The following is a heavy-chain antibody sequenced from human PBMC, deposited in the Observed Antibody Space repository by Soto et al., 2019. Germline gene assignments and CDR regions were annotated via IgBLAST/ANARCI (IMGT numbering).Heavy chain of an antibody. D-gene: IGHD3-9*01. Sequence: ASETLSLTCAVYGGSFSGYYWSWIRQPPGKGLEWIGEINHSGSTNYNPSLKSRVTISVDTSKNQFSLKLSSVTAADTAVYYCARGRHMVTGYYRDLNYGMDVWGQGTTVTGSS. CDR1: GGSFSGYY. J-gene: IGHJ6*02. V-gene: IGHV4-34*01. CDR3: ARGRHMVTGYYRDLNYGMDV. CDR2: INHSGST.